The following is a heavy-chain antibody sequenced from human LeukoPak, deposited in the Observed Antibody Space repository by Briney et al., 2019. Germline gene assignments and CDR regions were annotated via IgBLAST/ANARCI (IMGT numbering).Heavy chain of an antibody. D-gene: IGHD3-22*01. Sequence: PSETLSLTCTVSGGSISSYYWSWIRQPPGKGLEWIGYIYYSGSTNYNPSPKSRVTISVDTSKNQFSLKLSSVTAADTAVYYCARGTLYYDSSGHYFRVDAFDIWGQGTMVAVSS. CDR1: GGSISSYY. J-gene: IGHJ3*02. CDR3: ARGTLYYDSSGHYFRVDAFDI. V-gene: IGHV4-59*01. CDR2: IYYSGST.